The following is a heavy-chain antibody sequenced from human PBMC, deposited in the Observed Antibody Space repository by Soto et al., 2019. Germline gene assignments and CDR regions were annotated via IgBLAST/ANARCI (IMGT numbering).Heavy chain of an antibody. CDR2: IKKDGSEK. V-gene: IGHV3-7*01. CDR1: GFSFSNAW. CDR3: ATNAY. Sequence: LRLSCVASGFSFSNAWMSWVRQAPGKGPEWVAKIKKDGSEKSYVDSVKGRFTISRDNAKNSLYLQMNSLRVDDTAVYYCATNAYWGQGSLVTVSS. J-gene: IGHJ4*02.